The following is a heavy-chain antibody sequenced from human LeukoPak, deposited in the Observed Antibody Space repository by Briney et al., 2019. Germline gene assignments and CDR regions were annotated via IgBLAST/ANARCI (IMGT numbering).Heavy chain of an antibody. D-gene: IGHD2-15*01. J-gene: IGHJ6*02. Sequence: GGSLRLSCAASGFTFSSYSMNWVRQAPGKGLEWVSSISSSSSYIYYADSVKGRFTISRDNAKNSLYLQMNSLRAEDTAVYYCARERVVAATPGYYYYGMDVWGQGTTVTVSS. CDR2: ISSSSSYI. V-gene: IGHV3-21*01. CDR3: ARERVVAATPGYYYYGMDV. CDR1: GFTFSSYS.